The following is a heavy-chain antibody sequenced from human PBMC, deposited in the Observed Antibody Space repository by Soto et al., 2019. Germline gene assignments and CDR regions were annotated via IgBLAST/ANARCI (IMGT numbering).Heavy chain of an antibody. D-gene: IGHD3-3*01. J-gene: IGHJ4*02. CDR3: AKHDFWTLYNSGLDS. Sequence: GGSLRLSCAASGFTFSNAWMSWVRQAPGKGLEWVGRIKSKTDGGTTDYAAPVKGRFTISRDDSKNTLYLQMNSLKTEDTAVYYCAKHDFWTLYNSGLDSWGQGTLVTVSS. V-gene: IGHV3-15*01. CDR2: IKSKTDGGTT. CDR1: GFTFSNAW.